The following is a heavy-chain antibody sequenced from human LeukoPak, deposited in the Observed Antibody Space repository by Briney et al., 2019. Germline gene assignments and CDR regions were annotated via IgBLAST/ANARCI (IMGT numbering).Heavy chain of an antibody. CDR2: INPNSGGT. J-gene: IGHJ4*02. CDR3: ATQNNSYFDY. Sequence: GASVKVSCKASGYSFTGYSMHWVRQAPGQGLEWMGWINPNSGGTKFAQKFQGRVTMTRDTSTSTAYMEVSRLRSDDTAVYYCATQNNSYFDYWGQGTLVTVSS. D-gene: IGHD1-20*01. CDR1: GYSFTGYS. V-gene: IGHV1-2*02.